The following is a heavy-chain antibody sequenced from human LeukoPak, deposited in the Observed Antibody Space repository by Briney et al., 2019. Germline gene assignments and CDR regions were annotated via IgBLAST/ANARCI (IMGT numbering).Heavy chain of an antibody. J-gene: IGHJ4*02. CDR3: AKAPPKYYDSSGGPFDY. V-gene: IGHV3-23*01. D-gene: IGHD3-22*01. CDR1: GFSFSSYS. CDR2: ISGPGTYT. Sequence: GSLRLSCAASGFSFSSYSMNWVRQAPGKGLEWVSAISGPGTYTYYADSVKGRFTISRDTSKNTLYLQMNSLRAEDTAVYYCAKAPPKYYDSSGGPFDYWGQGALVTVSS.